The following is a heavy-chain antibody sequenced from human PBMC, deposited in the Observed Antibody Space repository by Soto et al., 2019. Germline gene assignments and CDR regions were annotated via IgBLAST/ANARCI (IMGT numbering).Heavy chain of an antibody. CDR1: GYTFTSYG. Sequence: ASVKVSSKASGYTFTSYGISWVRQAPGQGLEWMGWISAYNGNTNYAQKLQGRVTMTTDTSTSTAYMELRSLRSDDTAVYYCARSYYDFWSGYSSPDYWGQGTLVTVSS. J-gene: IGHJ4*02. D-gene: IGHD3-3*01. CDR3: ARSYYDFWSGYSSPDY. V-gene: IGHV1-18*01. CDR2: ISAYNGNT.